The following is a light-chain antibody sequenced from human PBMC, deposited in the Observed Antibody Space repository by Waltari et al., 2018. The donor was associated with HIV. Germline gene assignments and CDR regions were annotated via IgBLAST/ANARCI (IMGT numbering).Light chain of an antibody. CDR2: WAS. J-gene: IGKJ2*01. Sequence: DVVVTQSPDLLAWSVGERAPLHCKYSRNLLYSSNNKSYLAWYQQKAGQRPKLLIYWASTRESGVPDRFSGSGSGTDYTLTISSLQAEDVAVYYCQQYYSVPYTFGQGTKLEIK. V-gene: IGKV4-1*01. CDR1: RNLLYSSNNKSY. CDR3: QQYYSVPYT.